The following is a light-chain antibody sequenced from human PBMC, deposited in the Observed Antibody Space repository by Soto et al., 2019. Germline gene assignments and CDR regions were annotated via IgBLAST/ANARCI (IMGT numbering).Light chain of an antibody. Sequence: EIVLTQSPGTLSLSPGERATFSCRASQSVSSNYLAWYQQEPGQAPRVLIYGTSIRASGVPERFSGGGSGTDFTLTITRLEPEDFAVYYCQQYGSSLFTFGPGT. CDR2: GTS. CDR1: QSVSSNY. J-gene: IGKJ3*01. V-gene: IGKV3-20*01. CDR3: QQYGSSLFT.